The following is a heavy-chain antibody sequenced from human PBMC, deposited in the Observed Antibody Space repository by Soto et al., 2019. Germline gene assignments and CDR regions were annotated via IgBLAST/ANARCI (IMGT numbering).Heavy chain of an antibody. CDR2: INHSGST. Sequence: SETLSLTCAVYGGSFSGYYWSWIRQPPGKGLEWIGEINHSGSTNYNPSLKSRVTISVDTSKNQFSLKLSSVTAADTAVYYCARGGIAVAGTWYYYYGMDVWGQGTTGTVS. CDR1: GGSFSGYY. D-gene: IGHD6-19*01. CDR3: ARGGIAVAGTWYYYYGMDV. J-gene: IGHJ6*02. V-gene: IGHV4-34*01.